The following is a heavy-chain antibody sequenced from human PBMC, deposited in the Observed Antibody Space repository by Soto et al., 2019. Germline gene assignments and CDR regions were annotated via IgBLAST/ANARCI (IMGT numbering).Heavy chain of an antibody. CDR3: ARDRQITIFGVVTIKTYYFDY. J-gene: IGHJ4*02. Sequence: GGSLRLSCAASGFTFSSYGMHWVRQAPGKGLEWVAVIWYDGSNKYYADSVKGRFTISRDNSKNTLYLQMNSLRAEDTAVYYCARDRQITIFGVVTIKTYYFDYWGQGTLVTVSS. V-gene: IGHV3-33*01. CDR1: GFTFSSYG. D-gene: IGHD3-3*01. CDR2: IWYDGSNK.